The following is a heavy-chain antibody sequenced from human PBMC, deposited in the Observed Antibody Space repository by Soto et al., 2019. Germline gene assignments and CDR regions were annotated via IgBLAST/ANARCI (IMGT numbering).Heavy chain of an antibody. CDR2: IYYSGST. V-gene: IGHV4-39*01. CDR1: GGSISSSSYY. CDR3: ARPKDIVVVVANLDAFDI. J-gene: IGHJ3*02. Sequence: SSETLSLTCTVSGGSISSSSYYWGWIRQPPGKGLEWIGSIYYSGSTYYNPSLKSRVTISVDTSKNQFSLKLSSVTAADTAVYYCARPKDIVVVVANLDAFDIWGQGTMVTVSS. D-gene: IGHD2-15*01.